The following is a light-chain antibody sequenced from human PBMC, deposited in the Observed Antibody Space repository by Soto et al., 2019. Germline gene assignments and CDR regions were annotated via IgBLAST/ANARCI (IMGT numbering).Light chain of an antibody. CDR2: EVS. Sequence: QSALTQPPSVSGSPGQSVTISCSGTNSDIGSYNRVSWYQQPPGTAPKLIIYEVSHRPSGVPARFSGSKSVNAASLTISGLQAEDEADYYCSSYTTSSTVVFGGGTKLTVL. CDR1: NSDIGSYNR. J-gene: IGLJ3*02. V-gene: IGLV2-18*02. CDR3: SSYTTSSTVV.